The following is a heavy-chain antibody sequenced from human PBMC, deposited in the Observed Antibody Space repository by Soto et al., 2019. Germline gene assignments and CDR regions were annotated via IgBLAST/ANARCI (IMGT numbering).Heavy chain of an antibody. J-gene: IGHJ6*02. V-gene: IGHV6-1*01. CDR2: TYYRSKWFN. Sequence: SQTLSLTCAISGDSVSSNGAAWSWIRQSPSRGLEWLGRTYYRSKWFNDYAVSVYSRITINPDTSKNQFSLQLNSVTPEDTAVYYCAKEDPGAVAGTSYYYNIMDVWGQGTTVTVSS. CDR3: AKEDPGAVAGTSYYYNIMDV. CDR1: GDSVSSNGAA. D-gene: IGHD6-19*01.